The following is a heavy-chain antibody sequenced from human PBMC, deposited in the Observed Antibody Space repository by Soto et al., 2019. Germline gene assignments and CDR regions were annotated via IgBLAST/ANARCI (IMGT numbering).Heavy chain of an antibody. CDR2: ISAHNGNT. J-gene: IGHJ4*02. CDR1: GYPFTTYG. Sequence: QVHLVQSGAEVKKPGASVKVSCKGSGYPFTTYGITWVRQAPGQGLEWMGWISAHNGNTNYAQKLQGRVNVTRDTSTSTAYMELRSLRSDDTAVYYCARGRYGDYGGQGALVPVSS. CDR3: ARGRYGDY. V-gene: IGHV1-18*01. D-gene: IGHD1-1*01.